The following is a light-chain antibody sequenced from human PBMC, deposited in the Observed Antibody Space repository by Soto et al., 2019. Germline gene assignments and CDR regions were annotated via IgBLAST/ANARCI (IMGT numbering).Light chain of an antibody. V-gene: IGLV2-8*01. CDR3: SSYAGSNNYV. J-gene: IGLJ1*01. CDR1: SSDVGGYDF. CDR2: EVT. Sequence: LTQPPSASESPGQSVTISCTGTSSDVGGYDFVSWYQQHPGKVPELILYEVTKRPSGVPDRFSGSKSGNTASLTVSGLQVEDEADYYCSSYAGSNNYVFGTGTKVTVL.